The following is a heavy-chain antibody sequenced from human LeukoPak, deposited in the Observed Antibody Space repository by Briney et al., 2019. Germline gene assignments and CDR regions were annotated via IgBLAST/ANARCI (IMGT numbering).Heavy chain of an antibody. D-gene: IGHD3-22*01. V-gene: IGHV5-51*01. CDR3: ARDYDSSGSWFDP. Sequence: GESLKISCKGSGYSFTSYWLGWVRPMPGKGLEWMGIIYPGDSDTRYSPSFQGQVTISADKSISTAYLQWSSLKASDTAMYYCARDYDSSGSWFDPWGQGTLVTVSS. CDR1: GYSFTSYW. CDR2: IYPGDSDT. J-gene: IGHJ5*02.